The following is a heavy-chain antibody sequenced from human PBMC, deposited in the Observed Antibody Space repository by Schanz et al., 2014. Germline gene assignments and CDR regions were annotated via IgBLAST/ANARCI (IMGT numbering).Heavy chain of an antibody. CDR1: GGTFSSFG. J-gene: IGHJ4*02. D-gene: IGHD3-9*01. CDR2: IIPSLGLA. Sequence: QVQLEQSGAEVKKPGSSVKVSCKASGGTFSSFGINWVRQAPGQGLEWMGRIIPSLGLAKYEQKFQDKVTITADTSTTTAYMELSGLRSEDTAVYYCAKDHAGSDILTALGNWGQGTLVTVSS. V-gene: IGHV1-69*04. CDR3: AKDHAGSDILTALGN.